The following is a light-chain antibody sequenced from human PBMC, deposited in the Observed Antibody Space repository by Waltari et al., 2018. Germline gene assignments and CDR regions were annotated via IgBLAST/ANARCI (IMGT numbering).Light chain of an antibody. V-gene: IGKV1-39*01. CDR3: PQSYSTWWT. Sequence: DIQMTQSPSSLSASVGDRVTITCRASQSISSYLNWYQQKPGKAPKLLIYAASSLQSGVPSRFSGSGSGTDFTLTISSLQPEDFATYYCPQSYSTWWTFGQGTKVEIK. CDR2: AAS. CDR1: QSISSY. J-gene: IGKJ1*01.